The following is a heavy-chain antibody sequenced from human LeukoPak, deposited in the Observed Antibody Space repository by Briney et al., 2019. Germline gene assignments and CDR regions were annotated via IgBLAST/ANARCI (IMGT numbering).Heavy chain of an antibody. Sequence: GGSLRLSCAASGFTFSTYAMHWVRQAPGKGLEWVAVISYDGSNKYYADSVKGRFTISRDNSKNTLYLQVSSLRAEDTAVYYCARDHGSSGWYETVDYWGQGTLVTVSS. CDR1: GFTFSTYA. V-gene: IGHV3-30-3*01. CDR3: ARDHGSSGWYETVDY. CDR2: ISYDGSNK. J-gene: IGHJ4*02. D-gene: IGHD6-19*01.